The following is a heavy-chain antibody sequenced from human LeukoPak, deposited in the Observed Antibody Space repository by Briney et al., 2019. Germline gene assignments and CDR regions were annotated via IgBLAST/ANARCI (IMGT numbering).Heavy chain of an antibody. CDR1: GYTFTGYY. D-gene: IGHD3-22*01. Sequence: AASVTVSCKASGYTFTGYYMHWVRQAPGQGLEWMGRINPNSGGTNYAQKFQGRVTMTRDTSISTAYMELSRLRSDDTAVYYCARVGSVDTSGYYDYWGQGTLVTVSS. J-gene: IGHJ4*02. CDR2: INPNSGGT. CDR3: ARVGSVDTSGYYDY. V-gene: IGHV1-2*06.